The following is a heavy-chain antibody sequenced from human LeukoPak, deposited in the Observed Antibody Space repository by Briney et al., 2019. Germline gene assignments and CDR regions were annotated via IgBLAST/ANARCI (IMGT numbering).Heavy chain of an antibody. CDR3: ARARVIVGATIFDY. J-gene: IGHJ4*02. D-gene: IGHD1-26*01. CDR1: GGSISSGGYS. V-gene: IGHV4-30-2*01. Sequence: PSETLSLTCAVSGGSISSGGYSWSWIRQPPGKGLEWIGYIYHSGSTYYNPSLKSRVTISVDTSKNQFSLKLSSVTAADTAVYYCARARVIVGATIFDYWGQGTLVTVSS. CDR2: IYHSGST.